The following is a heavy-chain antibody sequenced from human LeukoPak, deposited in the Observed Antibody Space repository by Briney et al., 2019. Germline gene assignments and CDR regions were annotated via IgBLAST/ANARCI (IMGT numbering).Heavy chain of an antibody. V-gene: IGHV1-8*03. CDR1: GYTFTSYD. Sequence: GASVKVSCKASGYTFTSYDINWVRQAPGQGLEWMGWMNPNRGNTGYAQKFQGRVTITRNTSTSTAYMELSSLRSEDTAVYYCARVIGDYVWGSYRSHYMDVWGKGTTVTVSS. D-gene: IGHD3-16*02. CDR3: ARVIGDYVWGSYRSHYMDV. J-gene: IGHJ6*03. CDR2: MNPNRGNT.